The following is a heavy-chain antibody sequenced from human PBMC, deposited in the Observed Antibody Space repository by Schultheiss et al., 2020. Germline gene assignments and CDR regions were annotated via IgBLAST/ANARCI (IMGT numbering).Heavy chain of an antibody. CDR2: ISWNSGSI. D-gene: IGHD4-17*01. CDR3: ARAGLGADYGDYFDY. V-gene: IGHV3-9*01. CDR1: GFTFDDYA. J-gene: IGHJ4*02. Sequence: GGSLRLSCAASGFTFDDYAMHWVRQAPGKGLEWVSGISWNSGSIGYADSVKGRFTISRDNAKNSLYLQMNSLRAEDTALYYCARAGLGADYGDYFDYWGQGTLVTGSS.